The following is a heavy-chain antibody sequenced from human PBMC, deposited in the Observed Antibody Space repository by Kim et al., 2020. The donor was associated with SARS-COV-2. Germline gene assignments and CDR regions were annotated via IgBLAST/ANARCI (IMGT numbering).Heavy chain of an antibody. Sequence: GGSLRLSCAASGFTFDDYAMHWVRQAPGKGLEWVSGISWNSGSIGYADSVKGRFTISRDNAKNSLYLQMNSLRAEDTALYYCANGSYSSRWYSDYWGQRT. D-gene: IGHD6-13*01. CDR1: GFTFDDYA. J-gene: IGHJ4*02. V-gene: IGHV3-9*01. CDR3: ANGSYSSRWYSDY. CDR2: ISWNSGSI.